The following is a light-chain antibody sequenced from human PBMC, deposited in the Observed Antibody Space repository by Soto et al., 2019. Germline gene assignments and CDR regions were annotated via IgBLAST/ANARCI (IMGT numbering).Light chain of an antibody. CDR2: EVS. CDR1: SSDVGGYNY. Sequence: QSALTQPPSASGSPGQSVTISCTGTSSDVGGYNYVSWYQQHPGKAPKLMIYEVSKRPSGVPDRFSGSKSGNTASLTVSGLQAEDEADYYCSSYAGSNNRFWPGLVFGGGTKVTVL. CDR3: SSYAGSNNRFWPGLV. V-gene: IGLV2-8*01. J-gene: IGLJ2*01.